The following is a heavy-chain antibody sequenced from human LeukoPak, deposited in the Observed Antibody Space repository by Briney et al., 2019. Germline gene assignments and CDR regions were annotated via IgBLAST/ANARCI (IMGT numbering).Heavy chain of an antibody. Sequence: GGSLTLSCAASGFTFGGYTMNWVRQAPGKGLEWVSSISSRSRDIYYADSVKGRFTISRDNAKNSLYLQMNSLRAEDTAVYFCARALYYDILTGYQSHSYYFDYWGQGTLVTVSS. CDR3: ARALYYDILTGYQSHSYYFDY. CDR1: GFTFGGYT. J-gene: IGHJ4*02. D-gene: IGHD3-9*01. V-gene: IGHV3-21*01. CDR2: ISSRSRDI.